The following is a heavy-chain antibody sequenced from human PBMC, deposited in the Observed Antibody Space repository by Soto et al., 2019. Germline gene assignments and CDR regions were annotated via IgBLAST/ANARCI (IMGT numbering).Heavy chain of an antibody. Sequence: SLRLSCAASGFTFSSYAIHWVRQAPGKGLEWVAVISYDGSNKYYADSVKGRFTISRDNSKNTLYLQMNSLRAEDTAVYYCARDPLVYGGNTEPYYFDYWGQGTLVTVSS. V-gene: IGHV3-30-3*01. D-gene: IGHD4-17*01. J-gene: IGHJ4*02. CDR2: ISYDGSNK. CDR3: ARDPLVYGGNTEPYYFDY. CDR1: GFTFSSYA.